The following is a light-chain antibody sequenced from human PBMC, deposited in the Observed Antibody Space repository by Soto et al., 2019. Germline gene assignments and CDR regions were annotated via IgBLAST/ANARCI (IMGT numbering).Light chain of an antibody. CDR2: GAS. J-gene: IGKJ5*01. CDR1: QSVSSN. CDR3: QQYNGWPIT. Sequence: EIVMTQSPATLSVSPGERATLSCRASQSVSSNLAWYQQKPGQAPRLLMYGASNRATGVPVRFSGSGSGTEFTLTVSSLQSEDFAVYSCQQYNGWPITFGQGTRLEIK. V-gene: IGKV3-15*01.